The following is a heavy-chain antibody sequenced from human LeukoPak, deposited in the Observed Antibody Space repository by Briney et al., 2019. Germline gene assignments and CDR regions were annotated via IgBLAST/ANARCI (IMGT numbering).Heavy chain of an antibody. V-gene: IGHV3-30*18. CDR2: ISYDGSNK. D-gene: IGHD3-10*01. J-gene: IGHJ4*02. Sequence: PGRSLRLSCAASGFTFSSYDMHWVRQAPGKGLEWVAVISYDGSNKYYADSVKGRFTIPRDNSKNTLYLQMNSLRAEDTAVYYCAKRGGAFYGSGSYYNTLDYWGQGTLVTVSS. CDR1: GFTFSSYD. CDR3: AKRGGAFYGSGSYYNTLDY.